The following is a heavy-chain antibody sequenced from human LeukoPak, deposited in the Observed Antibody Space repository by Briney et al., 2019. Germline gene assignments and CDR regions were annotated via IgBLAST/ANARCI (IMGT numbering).Heavy chain of an antibody. D-gene: IGHD3-10*01. CDR3: ARQVELRRVTVFVP. V-gene: IGHV4-59*08. CDR2: IFYSGST. CDR1: GASISSYY. Sequence: SETLSLTCTVSGASISSYYWSWIRQPPGKGLQWIGYIFYSGSTNYNPSLKSRVTISVDTSKNQFSLNLSSVTAADTAVYYCARQVELRRVTVFVPWGQGTLVTVSS. J-gene: IGHJ5*02.